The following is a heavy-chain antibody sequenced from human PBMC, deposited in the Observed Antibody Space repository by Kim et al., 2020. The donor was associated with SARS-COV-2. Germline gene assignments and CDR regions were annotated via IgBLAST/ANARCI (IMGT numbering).Heavy chain of an antibody. V-gene: IGHV1-18*01. CDR3: ARDITWSSWDPHDAFDI. CDR2: ISAYNGNT. Sequence: ASVKVSCKASGYTFTSYGISWVRQAPGQGLEWMGWISAYNGNTNYAQKLQGRVTMTTDTSTSTAYMELRSLRSDDTAVYYCARDITWSSWDPHDAFDIWGQGTMVTVSS. D-gene: IGHD6-13*01. CDR1: GYTFTSYG. J-gene: IGHJ3*02.